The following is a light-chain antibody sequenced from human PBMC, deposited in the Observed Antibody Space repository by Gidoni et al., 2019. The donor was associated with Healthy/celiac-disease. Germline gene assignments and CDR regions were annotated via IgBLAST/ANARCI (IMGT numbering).Light chain of an antibody. J-gene: IGKJ1*01. CDR1: QSIRSY. V-gene: IGKV1-39*01. CDR2: AAF. Sequence: DIQMPQSPSSLSALVGDRVTITCPASQSIRSYLNWYQQKPGKAPKLLIYAAFSLQSGVPSRFSGSGSVTDFTITISRLQPEDFATYYCIHSYSTPRTFGQGTKVEIK. CDR3: IHSYSTPRT.